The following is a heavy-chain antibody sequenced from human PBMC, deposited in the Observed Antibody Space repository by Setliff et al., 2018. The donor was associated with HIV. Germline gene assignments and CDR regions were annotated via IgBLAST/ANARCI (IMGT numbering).Heavy chain of an antibody. V-gene: IGHV4-38-2*01. CDR1: GYSIGGSYY. J-gene: IGHJ6*02. Sequence: PSETLSLTCAVSGYSIGGSYYWAWIRQPPGKGLEWIANIYLSGSTNYNPSLKGRVTISLDTSKNQFYLKLNSVTAADTAIYYCTRGGPTVAYGVDVWGQGTTVTVSS. CDR3: TRGGPTVAYGVDV. D-gene: IGHD4-17*01. CDR2: IYLSGST.